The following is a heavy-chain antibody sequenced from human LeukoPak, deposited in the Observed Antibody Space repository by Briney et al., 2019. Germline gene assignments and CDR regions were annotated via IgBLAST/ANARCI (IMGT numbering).Heavy chain of an antibody. CDR1: GYSFTSHW. CDR3: ARQYVSSGWYSPFDY. V-gene: IGHV5-51*01. Sequence: GESLKISCKGSGYSFTSHWIGWVRQMPGKGLEWMGIIYPGDSDTRYSPSFQGQVTISADKSISTAYLQWSSLKASDTAMYYCARQYVSSGWYSPFDYWGQGTLVTVSS. J-gene: IGHJ4*02. D-gene: IGHD6-19*01. CDR2: IYPGDSDT.